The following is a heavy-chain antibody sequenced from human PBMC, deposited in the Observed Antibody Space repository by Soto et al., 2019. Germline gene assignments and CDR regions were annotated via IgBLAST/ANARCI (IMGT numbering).Heavy chain of an antibody. CDR2: MNPNSGNT. CDR1: GYTFTSYD. J-gene: IGHJ5*02. V-gene: IGHV1-8*01. CDR3: ARAAAAGNWFDP. Sequence: QVQLVQSGAEVKKPGASVKVSCKASGYTFTSYDINWVRQATGQGLEWMGWMNPNSGNTGYAQKFQGRVTMTRNTSKRPAYMELSSLRSEDTAVYYCARAAAAGNWFDPWGQGTLVTVSS. D-gene: IGHD6-13*01.